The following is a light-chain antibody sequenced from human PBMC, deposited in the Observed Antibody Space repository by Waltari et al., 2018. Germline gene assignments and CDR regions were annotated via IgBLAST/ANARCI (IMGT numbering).Light chain of an antibody. Sequence: VILTQTPATLSLSPGERATLSCRASQSVRSYLAWYQQKPGQAPRLLIHTASSRATDIPDRFSGSGSGTEFTLTINSLEPEDVGVYHCYQHSSGYTFGPGTKLEIK. J-gene: IGKJ3*01. CDR1: QSVRSY. V-gene: IGKV3-11*01. CDR2: TAS. CDR3: YQHSSGYT.